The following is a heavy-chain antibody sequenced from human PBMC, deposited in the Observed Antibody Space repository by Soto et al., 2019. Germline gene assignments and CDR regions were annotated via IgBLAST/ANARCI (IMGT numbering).Heavy chain of an antibody. Sequence: PSETLSLTCAVCGGSITSGNSYSWSWIRQPPGKGLEWIGSISHTGSTSYNPPLKSRLTMSVDKSKNQFSLRLSSVTAADMAVYYCARAVAPYFGTWFDPWGQGILVTVSS. V-gene: IGHV4-30-2*01. CDR3: ARAVAPYFGTWFDP. CDR2: ISHTGST. J-gene: IGHJ5*02. CDR1: GGSITSGNSYS. D-gene: IGHD3-10*01.